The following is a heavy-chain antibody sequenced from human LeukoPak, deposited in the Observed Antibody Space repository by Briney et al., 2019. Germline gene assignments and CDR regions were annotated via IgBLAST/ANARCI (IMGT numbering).Heavy chain of an antibody. D-gene: IGHD2-21*01. V-gene: IGHV3-30*02. CDR3: AKDRPPHIVVVIDSDAFDI. J-gene: IGHJ3*02. CDR2: IRYDGSNK. Sequence: LGESLKISCAASGFTFSSYGMHWVRQAPGKGLEWGAFIRYDGSNKYYPDSVKGRITISRDNSKNPLYLQMHSLRAGDTAVYYCAKDRPPHIVVVIDSDAFDIWGEGTMVTVSS. CDR1: GFTFSSYG.